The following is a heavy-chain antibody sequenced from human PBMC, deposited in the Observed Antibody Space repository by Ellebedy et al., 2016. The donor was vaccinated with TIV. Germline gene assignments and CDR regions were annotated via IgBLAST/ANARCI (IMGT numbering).Heavy chain of an antibody. V-gene: IGHV3-33*01. CDR1: GFTFSSYG. CDR3: AREPMVRGVIRRGYAMDV. CDR2: IWYDGSNK. J-gene: IGHJ6*02. D-gene: IGHD3-10*01. Sequence: GGSLRLXXAASGFTFSSYGMHWVRQAPGKGLEWVAVIWYDGSNKYYADSVKGRFTISRDNSKNTLYLQMNSLRAEDTAVYYCAREPMVRGVIRRGYAMDVWGQGTRSPSP.